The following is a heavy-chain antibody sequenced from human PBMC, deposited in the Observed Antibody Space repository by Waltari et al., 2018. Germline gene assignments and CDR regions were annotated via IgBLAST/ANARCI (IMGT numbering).Heavy chain of an antibody. CDR3: ARCRSGSTSCYKAFDI. V-gene: IGHV3-21*01. Sequence: EVQLVESGGGLVKPGGSLRLSCAASGFTFRSYSMNWVRQAPGKGLEWVSSISSSSSYIYYADSGKGRCAISRDNAKNSLYRQMNSLRAEDTAVYYWARCRSGSTSCYKAFDIWGQGTMVTVSS. CDR1: GFTFRSYS. D-gene: IGHD2-2*02. CDR2: ISSSSSYI. J-gene: IGHJ3*02.